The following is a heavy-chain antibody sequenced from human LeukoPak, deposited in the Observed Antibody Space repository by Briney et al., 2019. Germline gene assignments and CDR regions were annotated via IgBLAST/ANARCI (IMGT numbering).Heavy chain of an antibody. CDR2: IYYSGST. V-gene: IGHV4-39*07. D-gene: IGHD3-10*01. CDR3: ARSLRWFGESDY. J-gene: IGHJ4*02. CDR1: GGSISSSSYY. Sequence: SEALSLTCTVSGGSISSSSYYWGWIRQPPGKGLEWIGSIYYSGSTYYNPSLKSRVTISVDTSKNQFSLKLSSVTAADTAVYYCARSLRWFGESDYWGQGTLVTVSS.